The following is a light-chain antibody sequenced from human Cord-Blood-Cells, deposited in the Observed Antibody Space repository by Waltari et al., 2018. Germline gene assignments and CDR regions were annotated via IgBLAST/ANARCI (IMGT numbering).Light chain of an antibody. Sequence: QSALTQPASVSGSPGQSITISCTGTSSDVGGYNYASWYQQHPGKAPKLMIYDVSNRPSGVSNRFSGSKSGNTASLTISGLQAEDEADYYCISYTSSSTVVFGGGTKLTVL. CDR1: SSDVGGYNY. J-gene: IGLJ2*01. CDR2: DVS. V-gene: IGLV2-14*01. CDR3: ISYTSSSTVV.